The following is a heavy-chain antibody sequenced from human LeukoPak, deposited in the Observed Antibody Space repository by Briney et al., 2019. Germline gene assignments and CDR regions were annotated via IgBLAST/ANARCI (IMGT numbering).Heavy chain of an antibody. CDR3: ARGTGAAARNFDY. CDR1: GGSFSGYY. V-gene: IGHV4-34*01. D-gene: IGHD6-13*01. CDR2: INHSGST. J-gene: IGHJ4*02. Sequence: SETLSLTCAVYGGSFSGYYWSWIRQPPGKGLEWIGEINHSGSTNYNPSLKSRATISVDTSKNQFSLRLSSVTAADTAVYYCARGTGAAARNFDYWGQGTLVTVSS.